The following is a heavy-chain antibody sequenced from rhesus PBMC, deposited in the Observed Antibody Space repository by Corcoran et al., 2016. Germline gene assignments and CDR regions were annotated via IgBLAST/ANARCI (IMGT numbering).Heavy chain of an antibody. CDR1: GYSISSAYG. CDR3: AIAVYWYFDL. J-gene: IGHJ2*01. Sequence: QVHLQESGPGLVKPSETLSLTCAVSGYSISSAYGWDWIRQPPGKGLEWIGQRFCCTGITYSTPSLKSRVTFSKDTSKNQFSLNLRSGTAADPAVYYCAIAVYWYFDLWGPGSPITISS. V-gene: IGHV4-127*01. CDR2: RFCCTGIT.